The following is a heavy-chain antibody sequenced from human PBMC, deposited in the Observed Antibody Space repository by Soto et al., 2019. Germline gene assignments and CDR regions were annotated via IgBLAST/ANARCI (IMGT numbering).Heavy chain of an antibody. J-gene: IGHJ4*02. CDR3: AREDILGARSFDY. CDR2: ISSLSTPR. V-gene: IGHV3-48*02. CDR1: GFSFSGYS. D-gene: IGHD1-26*01. Sequence: EVQLVESGGGLVQTGGSLRLSCAASGFSFSGYSMNWVRQAPGKGLEWISYISSLSTPRYYAESVEGRFIISRDNAKNALYLQMNSLRDEYTAGYFCAREDILGARSFDYWGQGTLVTVSS.